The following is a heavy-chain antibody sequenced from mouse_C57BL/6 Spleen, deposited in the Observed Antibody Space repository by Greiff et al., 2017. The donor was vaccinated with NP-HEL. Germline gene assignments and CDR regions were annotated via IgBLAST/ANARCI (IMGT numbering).Heavy chain of an antibody. V-gene: IGHV7-1*01. Sequence: EVHLVESGGGLVQSGRSLRLSCATSGFTFSDFYMEWVRQAPGKGLEWIAASRNKANDYTTEYSASVKGRFIVSRDTSQSILYLQMNALRAEDTAMYYCARDLITTVSAFAYWGQGTLVTVSA. J-gene: IGHJ3*01. CDR1: GFTFSDFY. CDR2: SRNKANDYTT. D-gene: IGHD1-1*01. CDR3: ARDLITTVSAFAY.